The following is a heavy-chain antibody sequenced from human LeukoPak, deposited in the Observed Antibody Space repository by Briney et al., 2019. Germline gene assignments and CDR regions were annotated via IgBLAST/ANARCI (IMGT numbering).Heavy chain of an antibody. Sequence: GESLKISCKGSGYSFTSYWIGWVRQMPGKGLEWLGIINPVDSDTRYSPSFQGQVTISADKSISTANLQWSSLKASDTAMYYCARRIGSGWYDYWGQGTLVTVSS. J-gene: IGHJ4*02. D-gene: IGHD6-19*01. CDR1: GYSFTSYW. CDR2: INPVDSDT. V-gene: IGHV5-51*01. CDR3: ARRIGSGWYDY.